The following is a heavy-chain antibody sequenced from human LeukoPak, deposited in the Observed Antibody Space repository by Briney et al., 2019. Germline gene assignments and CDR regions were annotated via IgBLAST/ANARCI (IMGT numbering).Heavy chain of an antibody. CDR1: GYTFTSYG. J-gene: IGHJ4*02. Sequence: ASEKVSCKASGYTFTSYGISWVRQAPGQGLEWMGWISAYNGNTNYAQKLQGRVTMTTDTSTSTAYMELRSLRSDDTAVYYCARGDSSGYLTPSFDYWGQGTLVTVSS. CDR2: ISAYNGNT. CDR3: ARGDSSGYLTPSFDY. V-gene: IGHV1-18*01. D-gene: IGHD3-22*01.